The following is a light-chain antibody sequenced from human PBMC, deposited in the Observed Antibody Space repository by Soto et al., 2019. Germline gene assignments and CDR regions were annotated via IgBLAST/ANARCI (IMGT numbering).Light chain of an antibody. CDR1: SSNIGAGYD. Sequence: QSVLTQPPSVSGAPGQRVTISCTGSSSNIGAGYDVPWYQQLPGTAPKLLIYGNSNRPSGVPDRFSGSKSGTSASLAITGLQAEDEADYYCQSYDSSLSQVFGGGTKLTVL. CDR2: GNS. CDR3: QSYDSSLSQV. V-gene: IGLV1-40*01. J-gene: IGLJ2*01.